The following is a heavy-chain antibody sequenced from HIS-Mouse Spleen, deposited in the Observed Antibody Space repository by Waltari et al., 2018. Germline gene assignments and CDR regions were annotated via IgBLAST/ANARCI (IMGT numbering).Heavy chain of an antibody. Sequence: EVQLLESGGGLVQPGGSLRLSCAASGFTFSSYAMSWVRQAPGKGLEWVSAISGSGGSTYYADSVKGRFTISRDNSKNTLYLQMNSLRAEDTAVYYCAKVLPLFTVTTGYFDYWGQGTLVTVSS. CDR3: AKVLPLFTVTTGYFDY. J-gene: IGHJ4*02. D-gene: IGHD4-17*01. V-gene: IGHV3-23*01. CDR2: ISGSGGST. CDR1: GFTFSSYA.